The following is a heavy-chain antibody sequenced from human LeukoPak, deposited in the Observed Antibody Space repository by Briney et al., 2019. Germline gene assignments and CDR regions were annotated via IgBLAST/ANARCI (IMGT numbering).Heavy chain of an antibody. CDR1: GYTFTSYD. Sequence: ASVKVSCKASGYTFTSYDINWVRQATGQGLEWMGWMNPNSGNTGYAQKFRGRVTMTRNTSISTAYMELSSLRSEDTAVYYCARVPFVVVVAYPDYWGQGTLVTVSS. CDR3: ARVPFVVVVAYPDY. CDR2: MNPNSGNT. V-gene: IGHV1-8*01. D-gene: IGHD2-15*01. J-gene: IGHJ4*02.